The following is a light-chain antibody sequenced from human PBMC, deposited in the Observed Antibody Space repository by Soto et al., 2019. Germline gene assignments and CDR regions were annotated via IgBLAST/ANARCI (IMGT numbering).Light chain of an antibody. CDR3: QQSYSTPST. V-gene: IGKV1-39*01. CDR1: QSISDY. J-gene: IGKJ2*01. CDR2: GAS. Sequence: DIQMTQSPSSLSASVGDRVTITCRASQSISDYLNWFQQKPGKAPKLLIYGASSLQSGVPSRFSGSGSGTDFTLTISSPQPEDFAIYYCQQSYSTPSTFGQGTKLEIK.